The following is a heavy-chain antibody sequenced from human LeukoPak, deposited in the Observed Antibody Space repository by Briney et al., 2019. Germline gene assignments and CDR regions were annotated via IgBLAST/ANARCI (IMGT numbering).Heavy chain of an antibody. CDR3: AGGKRVVLRFLEWLPPDY. CDR1: GGSFSGYY. V-gene: IGHV4-34*01. J-gene: IGHJ4*02. CDR2: INHSGST. D-gene: IGHD3-3*01. Sequence: SETLSLTCVVHGGSFSGYYWSWIRQPPGKGLEWIGEINHSGSTNYNPSLKSRVTMSVDTSKNQFSLKLSSVTAADTAVYYCAGGKRVVLRFLEWLPPDYWGQGTLVTVSS.